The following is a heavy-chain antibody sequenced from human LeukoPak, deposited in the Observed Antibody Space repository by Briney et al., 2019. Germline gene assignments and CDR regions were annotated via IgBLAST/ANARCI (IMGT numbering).Heavy chain of an antibody. CDR3: ARHKNGLFDY. Sequence: SETLSLTGTVSGGSISSYYWSWIRQPPGKGLEWIGYIYYSGSTNYNPSLKSRVTISVDTSKNQFSLKLSSVTAADTAVYYCARHKNGLFDYWGQGTLVTVSS. V-gene: IGHV4-59*08. D-gene: IGHD1-1*01. CDR1: GGSISSYY. CDR2: IYYSGST. J-gene: IGHJ4*02.